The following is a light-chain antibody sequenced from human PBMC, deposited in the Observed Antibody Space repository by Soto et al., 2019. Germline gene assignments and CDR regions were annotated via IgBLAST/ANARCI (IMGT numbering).Light chain of an antibody. V-gene: IGLV2-8*01. CDR1: SSDVGGYNY. J-gene: IGLJ3*02. CDR3: SSYAGRNKEV. CDR2: EVS. Sequence: QSALTQPPSASGSPGQSVTISCTGTSSDVGGYNYVSWYEQHPGKAPKLMIYEVSKRPSGVPDRFSGSKSGNTASLTVSGLQAEDEAEYYCSSYAGRNKEVCGGGTKLTLL.